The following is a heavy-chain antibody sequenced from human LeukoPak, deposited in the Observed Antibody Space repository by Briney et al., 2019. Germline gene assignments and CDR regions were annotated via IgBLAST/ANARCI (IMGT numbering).Heavy chain of an antibody. CDR2: ISGSGGST. V-gene: IGHV3-23*01. CDR3: AKWKRAIYMNYFDY. D-gene: IGHD1-1*01. Sequence: GGSLRLSCAASGFTFSSYAMSWVCQAPGKGLEWVSAISGSGGSTYYADSVKGRFTISRDNSKNTLYLQMNSLRAEDTAVYYCAKWKRAIYMNYFDYWGQGTLVTVSS. CDR1: GFTFSSYA. J-gene: IGHJ4*02.